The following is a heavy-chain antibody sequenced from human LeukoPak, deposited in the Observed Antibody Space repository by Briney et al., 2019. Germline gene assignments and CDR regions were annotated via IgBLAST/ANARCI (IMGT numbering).Heavy chain of an antibody. Sequence: GGSLRLSCAASGFTFDDYAMHWVRQAPGKGLEWVSGISWNSGSIGYADSVKGRFTISRDNAKNSLYLQMNSLRAEDTALYYCAKAKTVAAGRVFDYWGQGTLVTVSS. V-gene: IGHV3-9*01. CDR3: AKAKTVAAGRVFDY. D-gene: IGHD6-13*01. J-gene: IGHJ4*02. CDR2: ISWNSGSI. CDR1: GFTFDDYA.